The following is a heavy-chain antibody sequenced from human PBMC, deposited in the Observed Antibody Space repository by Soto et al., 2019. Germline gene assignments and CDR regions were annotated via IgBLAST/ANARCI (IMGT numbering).Heavy chain of an antibody. D-gene: IGHD6-19*01. CDR2: IYWDDDK. V-gene: IGHV2-5*02. J-gene: IGHJ4*02. CDR3: AKYSGWSYYFDY. CDR1: GFSLSTSGVG. Sequence: QITLKESGPTLVKPTQTLTLTCTFSGFSLSTSGVGVGWIRQPPGKALVWLALIYWDDDKRYSPSLKSRLTIPKDTSKNQVVLTMTNIDPVDTATYYCAKYSGWSYYFDYWGQGTLVTVSS.